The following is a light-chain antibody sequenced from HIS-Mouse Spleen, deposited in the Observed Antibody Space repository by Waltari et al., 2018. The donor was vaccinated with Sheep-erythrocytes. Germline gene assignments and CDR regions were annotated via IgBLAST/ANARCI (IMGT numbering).Light chain of an antibody. CDR3: QAWDSSTAWNVV. CDR2: QDS. J-gene: IGLJ2*01. CDR1: KLGDNY. V-gene: IGLV3-1*01. Sequence: SYELTQPPSVSVSPGQTASITCSGDKLGDNYAGWYQQKPGQSPVLVIYQDSKRPSGIPERFSGSNSGNTATLTISGTQAMDEADYYCQAWDSSTAWNVVFGGGTKLTVL.